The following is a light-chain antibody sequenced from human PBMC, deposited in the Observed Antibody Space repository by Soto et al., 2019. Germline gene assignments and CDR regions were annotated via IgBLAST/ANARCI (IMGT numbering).Light chain of an antibody. CDR3: QQYGNSPIT. CDR2: GAS. J-gene: IGKJ5*01. V-gene: IGKV3-20*01. CDR1: QSVTSSY. Sequence: EIVLTQSPGTLSLSPGERVTLSCRASQSVTSSYLAWYQQKPGQAPRLLIYGASSRATGIPDRFSGSGSGTDFTLTISRLEPEDFAVFYCQQYGNSPITFGQGTRLEIK.